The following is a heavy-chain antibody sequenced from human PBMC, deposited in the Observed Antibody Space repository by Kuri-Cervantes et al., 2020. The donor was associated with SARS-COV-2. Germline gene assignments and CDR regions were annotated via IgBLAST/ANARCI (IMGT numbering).Heavy chain of an antibody. CDR1: GGSFSGYY. D-gene: IGHD5-18*01. J-gene: IGHJ6*02. CDR2: INHSGST. V-gene: IGHV4-34*01. CDR3: ARGTPPGGYSYGYTRKYYYNGMDV. Sequence: SQTLSLTCAVYGGSFSGYYWSWIRQPPGKGLEWIGEINHSGSTNYNPSLKSRVTISVDTSKNQFYLKLRSVTAADTAVYYSARGTPPGGYSYGYTRKYYYNGMDVWHQGTMVTVSS.